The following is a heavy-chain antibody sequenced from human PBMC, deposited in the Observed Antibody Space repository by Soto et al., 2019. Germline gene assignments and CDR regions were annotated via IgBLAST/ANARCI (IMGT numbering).Heavy chain of an antibody. Sequence: QVQLVQSGAEVKKPGSSVKVSCKASGGTFSNYAISWVRQAPGQGLEWMGGIIPIFVAANYAQKFHGRVTITADESTSTAYMELSSLRSEDTAVYYCARARGYSYDLDSWGQGTLVTVSS. CDR1: GGTFSNYA. J-gene: IGHJ4*02. V-gene: IGHV1-69*01. CDR2: IIPIFVAA. D-gene: IGHD5-18*01. CDR3: ARARGYSYDLDS.